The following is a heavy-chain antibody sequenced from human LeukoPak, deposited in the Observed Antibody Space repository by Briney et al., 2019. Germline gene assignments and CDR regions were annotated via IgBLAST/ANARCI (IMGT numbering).Heavy chain of an antibody. CDR2: IYYSGST. V-gene: IGHV4-59*01. CDR3: ARAGTPSTYYDFWSGENYYYYGMDV. CDR1: GGSISSYY. J-gene: IGHJ6*02. Sequence: TSETLSLTCTVSGGSISSYYWSWIRQPPGKGLEWIGYIYYSGSTNYNPSLKSRVTISVDTSKNQFSLKLSSVTAADTAVYYCARAGTPSTYYDFWSGENYYYYGMDVWGQGTTVTVSS. D-gene: IGHD3-3*01.